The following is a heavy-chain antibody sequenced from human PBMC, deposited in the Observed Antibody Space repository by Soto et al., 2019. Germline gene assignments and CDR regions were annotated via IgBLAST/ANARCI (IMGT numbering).Heavy chain of an antibody. CDR2: IIPIFGTA. D-gene: IGHD6-19*01. Sequence: SVKVSCKASGGTFSSYAISWVRQAPGQGLEWMGGIIPIFGTANYAQKFQGRVTITADESTSTAYMELSSLRSEDTAVYYCARQGVAVAGTFAFDIWGQGTMVTVSS. J-gene: IGHJ3*02. CDR3: ARQGVAVAGTFAFDI. V-gene: IGHV1-69*13. CDR1: GGTFSSYA.